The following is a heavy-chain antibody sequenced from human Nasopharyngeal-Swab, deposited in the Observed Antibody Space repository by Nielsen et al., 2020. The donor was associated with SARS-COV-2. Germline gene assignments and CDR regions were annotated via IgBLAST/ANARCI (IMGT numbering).Heavy chain of an antibody. V-gene: IGHV3-48*02. CDR1: GFTFSTYS. CDR2: ITSSSATK. CDR3: AREFEATGATYLDS. Sequence: GESLKISCAASGFTFSTYSMDWVRQAPGKGLEWVSYITSSSATKYYADSVKGRFTVSRDNAKNLLYLQMSSMRDEDTAVYYCAREFEATGATYLDSWGLGTLVTVSS. D-gene: IGHD1-26*01. J-gene: IGHJ4*02.